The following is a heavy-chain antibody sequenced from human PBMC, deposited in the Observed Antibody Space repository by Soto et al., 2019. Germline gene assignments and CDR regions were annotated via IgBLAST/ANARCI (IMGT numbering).Heavy chain of an antibody. CDR1: VFTFRKYA. CDR2: ISGIGGGT. Sequence: GALRPYGAAPVFTFRKYAMSWVRQAPGKGLEWVSGISGIGGGTYYADSVKGRLIISRDNSKNTLSLQMNSLRAEDTALYYCARRFGDYLRDGFDYWGQGTMVSVSS. J-gene: IGHJ3*01. V-gene: IGHV3-23*01. D-gene: IGHD4-17*01. CDR3: ARRFGDYLRDGFDY.